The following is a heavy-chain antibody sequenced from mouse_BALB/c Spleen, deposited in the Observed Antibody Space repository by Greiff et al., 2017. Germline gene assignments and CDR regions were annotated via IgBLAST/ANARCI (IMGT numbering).Heavy chain of an antibody. D-gene: IGHD2-1*01. CDR1: GFTFSSYW. Sequence: LQQSGGGLVQPGGSMKLSCVASGFTFSSYWMSWVRQSPEKGLEWVAEIRLKSDNYATHYAESVKGKFTISRDDSKSRLYLQMNSLRAEDTGIYYCTRGLYGNLDYWGQGTTLTVSS. V-gene: IGHV6-6*02. J-gene: IGHJ2*01. CDR3: TRGLYGNLDY. CDR2: IRLKSDNYAT.